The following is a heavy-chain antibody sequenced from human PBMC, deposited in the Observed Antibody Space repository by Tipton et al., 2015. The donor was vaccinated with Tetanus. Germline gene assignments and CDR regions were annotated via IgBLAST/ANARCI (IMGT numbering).Heavy chain of an antibody. CDR3: ARIGWLQQNKPAFDI. CDR2: VHYSGST. CDR1: GGSVSSGTYY. D-gene: IGHD6-19*01. Sequence: TLSLTCNVSGGSVSSGTYYWTWIRQPPGRGLEWIGYVHYSGSTNYSPSLRSRVTLSVDTSKNQFSLKLSSVTAADTAVYYCARIGWLQQNKPAFDIWGQGIVVTVSS. V-gene: IGHV4-61*01. J-gene: IGHJ3*02.